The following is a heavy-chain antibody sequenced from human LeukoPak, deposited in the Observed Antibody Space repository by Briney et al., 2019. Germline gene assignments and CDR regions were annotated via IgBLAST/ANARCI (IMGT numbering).Heavy chain of an antibody. CDR2: FRGKANSYAT. V-gene: IGHV3-73*01. D-gene: IGHD2-2*01. CDR3: TLALRYCSSTSCYGFDY. CDR1: GFTFSGSA. Sequence: GGTLKLSCAASGFTFSGSAMHWVRQASGKGLEWVGRFRGKANSYATAYAASVKGRFTISRDDSKNTAYLQMNSLKTEDTAVYYCTLALRYCSSTSCYGFDYWGQGTLVTVST. J-gene: IGHJ4*02.